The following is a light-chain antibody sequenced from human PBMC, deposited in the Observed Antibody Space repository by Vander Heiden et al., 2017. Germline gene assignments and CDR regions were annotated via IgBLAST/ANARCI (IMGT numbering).Light chain of an antibody. CDR3: SSYTSSSTV. J-gene: IGLJ2*01. CDR1: ISDVGGYNY. Sequence: QSALTQPASVSGSPGQSITISCTGTISDVGGYNYVSWYQQHPGKAPKLMIYDVSNRPSGVSNRFSGSKSGNTASLTISGLQAEDEADYYCSSYTSSSTVFGGGTKLTVL. CDR2: DVS. V-gene: IGLV2-14*03.